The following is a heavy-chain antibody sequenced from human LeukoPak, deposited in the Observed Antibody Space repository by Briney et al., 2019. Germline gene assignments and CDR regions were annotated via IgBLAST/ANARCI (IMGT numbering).Heavy chain of an antibody. J-gene: IGHJ6*02. Sequence: GGSLRLSCAASGFTFSSYTMNWVRQAPGKGLEWVSSISSSSSYIYYADSVKGRFTISRDNAKNSLYLQMKSLRAEDTAVYHCARDPTPRYCGGGSCYTHYGMDVWGQGTTVTVSS. V-gene: IGHV3-21*01. CDR1: GFTFSSYT. CDR2: ISSSSSYI. CDR3: ARDPTPRYCGGGSCYTHYGMDV. D-gene: IGHD2-15*01.